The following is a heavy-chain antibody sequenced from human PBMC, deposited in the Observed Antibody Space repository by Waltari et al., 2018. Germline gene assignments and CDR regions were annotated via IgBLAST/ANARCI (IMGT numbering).Heavy chain of an antibody. J-gene: IGHJ4*02. CDR2: IIPIFGTA. V-gene: IGHV1-69*12. Sequence: QVQLVQSGAEVTKPGSSVKVSCKASGGTFSSYAISWVRQAPGQGLEWMGGIIPIFGTANYAQKFQGRVTITADESTSTAYMELSSLRSEDTAVYYCAGGRDGYNYRRYYFDYWGQGTLVTVSS. CDR3: AGGRDGYNYRRYYFDY. D-gene: IGHD5-12*01. CDR1: GGTFSSYA.